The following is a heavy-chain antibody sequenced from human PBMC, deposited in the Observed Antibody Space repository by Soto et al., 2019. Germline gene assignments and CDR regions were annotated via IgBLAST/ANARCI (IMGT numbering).Heavy chain of an antibody. V-gene: IGHV4-39*01. CDR1: GGSINSIDYY. CDR3: VRRDYSNSRGWFDP. Sequence: SETLSLTCTVSGGSINSIDYYWGWIRQPPGKGLDWIGNIYYSGYTYYSPSLSSRVTISVDKSKNQISLKLRSVTAADTAVYYCVRRDYSNSRGWFDPWGHGTLVTVSS. J-gene: IGHJ5*02. CDR2: IYYSGYT. D-gene: IGHD4-4*01.